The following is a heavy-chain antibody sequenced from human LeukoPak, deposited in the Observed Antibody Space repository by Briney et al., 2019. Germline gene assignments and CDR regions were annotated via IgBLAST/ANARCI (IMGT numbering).Heavy chain of an antibody. CDR1: GFTFSNAW. CDR3: TTHSYYYDSSGYYGPDAFDI. J-gene: IGHJ3*02. Sequence: GGSLRLSCAASGFTFSNAWMSWVRQAPGKGLEWVGRIKSKTDGGTTDYAAPVKGRFTISRDDSKNTLYLQMNSLKTEDTAVYYCTTHSYYYDSSGYYGPDAFDIWGQGTMVTVSS. D-gene: IGHD3-22*01. V-gene: IGHV3-15*01. CDR2: IKSKTDGGTT.